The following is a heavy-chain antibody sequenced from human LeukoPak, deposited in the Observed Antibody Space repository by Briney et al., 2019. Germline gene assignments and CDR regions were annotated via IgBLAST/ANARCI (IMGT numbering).Heavy chain of an antibody. CDR3: AKGVADFDWLLRSYYYYGMDV. J-gene: IGHJ6*02. CDR1: GFTFSSYA. Sequence: GGSLRLSCAASGFTFSSYAMSWVRQAPGKGLEWVSAISGSGGSTYYADSVKGRFTISRDNSKNTLYLQMNSLRAEDTAVYYCAKGVADFDWLLRSYYYYGMDVWAKGPRSPSP. CDR2: ISGSGGST. V-gene: IGHV3-23*01. D-gene: IGHD3-9*01.